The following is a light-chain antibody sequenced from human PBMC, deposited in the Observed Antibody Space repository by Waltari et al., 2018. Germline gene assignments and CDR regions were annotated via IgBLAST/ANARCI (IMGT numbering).Light chain of an antibody. Sequence: QSVLTQPPSASGTPGQRVTISCSGSSSNIGSNYVYWYQQLPGTAPKLLIYMNNQRPSGVPDRFSGSKAGTSASLAIRGLRSEDEADYYCAAWDDSLSGPGFGGGTKLTVL. J-gene: IGLJ3*02. CDR1: SSNIGSNY. V-gene: IGLV1-47*01. CDR3: AAWDDSLSGPG. CDR2: MNN.